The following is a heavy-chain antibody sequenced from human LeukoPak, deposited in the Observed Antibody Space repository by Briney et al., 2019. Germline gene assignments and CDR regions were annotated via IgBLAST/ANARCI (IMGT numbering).Heavy chain of an antibody. D-gene: IGHD2-2*01. J-gene: IGHJ6*02. CDR3: ATEKYQRSTSFYYYYGMDV. CDR2: ISSSGSTI. Sequence: QPGGSLRLSCAASGFTFSSYEMNWVRQAPGKGLEWVSYISSSGSTIYYADSVKGRFTISRDNAKNSLYLQMNSLRAEDTAAYYCATEKYQRSTSFYYYYGMDVWGQGTTVTVSS. V-gene: IGHV3-48*03. CDR1: GFTFSSYE.